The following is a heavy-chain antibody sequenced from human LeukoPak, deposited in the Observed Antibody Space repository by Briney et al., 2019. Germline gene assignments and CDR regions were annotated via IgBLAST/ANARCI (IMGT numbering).Heavy chain of an antibody. CDR2: ISMNVQTT. D-gene: IGHD1-1*01. Sequence: GGSLRLSCSASGFTLTSHVMHWVGQAPGKGLQYVSGISMNVQTTYYAGSVKGRFTISRDSSKNTVYLQMNSLTAEDTAVYYCVREGLERRTNFDYWAQGTLVSVSS. CDR3: VREGLERRTNFDY. J-gene: IGHJ4*02. V-gene: IGHV3-64D*06. CDR1: GFTLTSHV.